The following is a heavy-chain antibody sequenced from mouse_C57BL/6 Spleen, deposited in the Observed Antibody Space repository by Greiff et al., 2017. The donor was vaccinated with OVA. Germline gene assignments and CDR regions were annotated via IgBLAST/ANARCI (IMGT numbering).Heavy chain of an antibody. CDR2: ISSGSSTI. CDR1: GFTFSDYG. D-gene: IGHD1-1*01. V-gene: IGHV5-17*01. Sequence: EVKLVESGGGLVKPGGSLKLSCAASGFTFSDYGMHWVRQAPEKGLEWVAYISSGSSTIYCADTVKGRFTISRDNAKNTLFLQMTSLRSEDTAMYYCARSTTVVATDFDYWGQGTTLPVSS. CDR3: ARSTTVVATDFDY. J-gene: IGHJ2*01.